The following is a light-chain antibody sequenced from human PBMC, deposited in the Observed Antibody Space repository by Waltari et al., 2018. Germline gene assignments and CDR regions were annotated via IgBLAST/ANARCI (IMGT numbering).Light chain of an antibody. CDR3: QHYYNWPLT. J-gene: IGKJ3*01. CDR2: GAS. CDR1: QTVSSN. Sequence: EIVMTQSPATLSVSPGERATLSCRASQTVSSNLAWYQQKPGQAPRLLIYGASTRATGIPARFSGSGSGTEFTLTITSLQSEDFAVYYCQHYYNWPLTFAPGTKVDIK. V-gene: IGKV3-15*01.